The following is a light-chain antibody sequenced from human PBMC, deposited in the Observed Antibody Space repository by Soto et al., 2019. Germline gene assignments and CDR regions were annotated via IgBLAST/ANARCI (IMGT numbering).Light chain of an antibody. CDR2: GVT. CDR1: HNDIGTYDY. CDR3: RSFTSNRIYV. V-gene: IGLV2-14*03. Sequence: QSVLTQPTSVSGSPGQSITISCTGNHNDIGTYDYVSWYQQHPGRAPRLLIHGVTTRPSGISGRFSASKSGLTASLTISGLQPEDEADYYCRSFTSNRIYVFGHGTK. J-gene: IGLJ1*01.